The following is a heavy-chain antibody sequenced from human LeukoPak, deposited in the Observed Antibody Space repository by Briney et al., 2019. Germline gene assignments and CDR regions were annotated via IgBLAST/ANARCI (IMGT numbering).Heavy chain of an antibody. D-gene: IGHD1-7*01. CDR3: APQPNWNYIRYYYGMDV. CDR1: GYTFTIYD. Sequence: ASVSVSCTASGYTFTIYDINWVRQAPGQGPEWMGWMNPNSGATGYAQKFQGRVTMTRSTSINTAYMELSSLRPEDTAVYYCAPQPNWNYIRYYYGMDVWGQPTTATVSS. CDR2: MNPNSGAT. V-gene: IGHV1-8*01. J-gene: IGHJ6*02.